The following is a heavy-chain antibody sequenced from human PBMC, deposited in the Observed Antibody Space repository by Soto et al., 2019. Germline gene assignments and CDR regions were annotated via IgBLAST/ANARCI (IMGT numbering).Heavy chain of an antibody. CDR2: IYSGGST. Sequence: GGSLRLSCAASGFTVSSNYMSWVRQAPGKGLEWVSVIYSGGSTYYADSVKGRFTISRDNSKNTLYLQMNSLRAEDTAVYYCARVGADTLPPGPYYYYGMDVWGQGTTVTVSS. CDR3: ARVGADTLPPGPYYYYGMDV. D-gene: IGHD5-18*01. CDR1: GFTVSSNY. J-gene: IGHJ6*02. V-gene: IGHV3-53*01.